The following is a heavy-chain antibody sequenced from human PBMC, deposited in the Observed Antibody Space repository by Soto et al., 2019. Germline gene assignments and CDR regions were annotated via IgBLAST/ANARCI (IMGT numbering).Heavy chain of an antibody. CDR3: ARGRYCLTGRCFPNWFDS. V-gene: IGHV4-30-4*01. J-gene: IGHJ5*01. Sequence: TSETLSLTCSVSGDSISTVDYFWAWIRQPPGQALEYIGYIYKSTTTYYNPSFESRVAISLDTSKSQFSLTVTSVTAADTAVYFCARGRYCLTGRCFPNWFDSWGQGTLVTVSS. CDR1: GDSISTVDYF. D-gene: IGHD2-15*01. CDR2: IYKSTTT.